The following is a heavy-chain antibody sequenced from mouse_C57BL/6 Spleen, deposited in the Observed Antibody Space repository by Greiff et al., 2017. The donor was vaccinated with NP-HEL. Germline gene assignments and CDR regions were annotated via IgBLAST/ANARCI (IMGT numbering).Heavy chain of an antibody. J-gene: IGHJ1*03. D-gene: IGHD4-1*02. CDR2: ISDGGSYT. CDR1: GFTFSSYA. Sequence: EVKLVESGGGLVKPGGSLKLSCAASGFTFSSYAMSWVRQTPEKRLEWVATISDGGSYTYYPDNVKGRFTISRDNVKNNLYLQMSHLKSEDTAMYYCAREQLGRYFDVWGTGTTVTVSS. V-gene: IGHV5-4*01. CDR3: AREQLGRYFDV.